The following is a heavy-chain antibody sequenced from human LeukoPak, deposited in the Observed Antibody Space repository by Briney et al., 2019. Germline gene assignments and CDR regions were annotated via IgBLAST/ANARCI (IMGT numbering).Heavy chain of an antibody. CDR1: GGSISSYY. Sequence: SETLSLTCTVSGGSISSYYWSWIRQPPGKGLEWIGYIYYSGSTNYNPSLKSRVTISVDTSKNQFSLKLSSVTAADTAVYYCARGGYSYGYSGYYYYGMDVWGRGTTVTVSS. V-gene: IGHV4-59*01. CDR2: IYYSGST. D-gene: IGHD5-18*01. J-gene: IGHJ6*02. CDR3: ARGGYSYGYSGYYYYGMDV.